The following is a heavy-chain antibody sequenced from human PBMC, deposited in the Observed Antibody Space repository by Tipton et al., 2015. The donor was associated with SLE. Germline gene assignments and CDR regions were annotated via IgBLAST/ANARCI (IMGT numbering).Heavy chain of an antibody. CDR1: GGTFSSYA. J-gene: IGHJ4*02. V-gene: IGHV1-69*05. CDR3: ARRRQQLVSLGSGSYYNELPPDY. Sequence: QLVQSGAEVKKPGSSVKVSCKASGGTFSSYAISWVRQAPGQGLEWMGGIIPIFGTANYAQKFQGRVTITTDESTSTAYMELRSLRSDDPAVYYCARRRQQLVSLGSGSYYNELPPDYWGQGTLVTVSS. D-gene: IGHD3-10*01. CDR2: IIPIFGTA.